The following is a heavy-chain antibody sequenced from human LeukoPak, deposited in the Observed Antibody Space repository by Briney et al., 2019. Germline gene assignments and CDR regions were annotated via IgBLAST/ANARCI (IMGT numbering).Heavy chain of an antibody. Sequence: HGESLKISCQGSGSSFTSYWIGWVRQLPGKGLEWMGIIYPGDSDTRYSPSFQGQVTISADKSISTAYLQWSSLKASDTAMYYCARHCSGGSCYPSGTDYWGQGTLVTVSS. CDR3: ARHCSGGSCYPSGTDY. CDR1: GSSFTSYW. V-gene: IGHV5-51*01. J-gene: IGHJ4*02. D-gene: IGHD2-15*01. CDR2: IYPGDSDT.